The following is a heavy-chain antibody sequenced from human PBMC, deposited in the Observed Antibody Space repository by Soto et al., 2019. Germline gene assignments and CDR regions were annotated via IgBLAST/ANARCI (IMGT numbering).Heavy chain of an antibody. CDR2: IFPSDSDT. Sequence: PGESLKISCRTSGYRFTSYWIAWGRRMPGKGLEWMCIIFPSDSDTRYSPSFQGQVTISADRSTSTVFLQCASLKASDTAVYFCARKDKSGYFNRFDPWGQGTLVTVSS. CDR1: GYRFTSYW. D-gene: IGHD3-22*01. V-gene: IGHV5-51*01. J-gene: IGHJ5*02. CDR3: ARKDKSGYFNRFDP.